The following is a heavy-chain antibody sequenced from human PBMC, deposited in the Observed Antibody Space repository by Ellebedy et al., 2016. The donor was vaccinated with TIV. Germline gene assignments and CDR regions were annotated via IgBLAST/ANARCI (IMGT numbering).Heavy chain of an antibody. CDR2: ISYDGSNK. J-gene: IGHJ6*02. Sequence: GESLKISCAASGFTFSSYGMHWVRQAPGKGLEWVAVISYDGSNKYYADSVKGRFTISRDNSKNTPYLQMNSLRAEDTAVYYCAKDRAGLGGYDYYYGMDVWGQGTTVTVSS. CDR1: GFTFSSYG. V-gene: IGHV3-30*18. CDR3: AKDRAGLGGYDYYYGMDV. D-gene: IGHD3-16*01.